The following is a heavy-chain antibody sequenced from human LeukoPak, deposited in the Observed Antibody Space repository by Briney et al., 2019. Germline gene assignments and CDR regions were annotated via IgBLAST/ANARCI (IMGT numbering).Heavy chain of an antibody. CDR3: AKDMECSSTSCYAFDI. CDR2: ISWNSGSI. J-gene: IGHJ3*02. V-gene: IGHV3-9*01. D-gene: IGHD2-2*01. CDR1: GFTFDDYA. Sequence: GGSLRLSCAASGFTFDDYAMHWVRQAPGKGLEGVSGISWNSGSIGYADSVKGRFTISRDNAKNSLYLQMNSLRAEDTALYYCAKDMECSSTSCYAFDIWGQGTMVTVSS.